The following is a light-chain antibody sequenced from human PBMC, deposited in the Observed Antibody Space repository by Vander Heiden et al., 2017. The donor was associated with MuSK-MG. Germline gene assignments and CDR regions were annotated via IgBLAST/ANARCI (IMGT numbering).Light chain of an antibody. Sequence: QSALTQPASVSGSPGQSITISCTGTSTNIGSYDFVSWYQKYPGKAPKLIIYEVSKQPSGISHRFSGSKSGNTASLTISGLQTEDEADYYCCSFAGSSTWVFGGGSKLTVL. V-gene: IGLV2-23*02. CDR3: CSFAGSSTWV. J-gene: IGLJ3*02. CDR2: EVS. CDR1: STNIGSYDF.